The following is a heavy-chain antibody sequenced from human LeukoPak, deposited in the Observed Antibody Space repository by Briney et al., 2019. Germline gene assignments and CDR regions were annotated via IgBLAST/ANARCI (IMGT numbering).Heavy chain of an antibody. V-gene: IGHV1-2*02. CDR1: GYTFTGYY. Sequence: ASVKVSCKASGYTFTGYYIHWVRQAPGQGLEWMGWFNPNSGGTNYAQKFQGRVTMTRDTSISTAYMELSRLRSDDTAVYYCARGGYSSGWYSDYWGQGTLVTVSS. CDR2: FNPNSGGT. CDR3: ARGGYSSGWYSDY. D-gene: IGHD6-19*01. J-gene: IGHJ4*02.